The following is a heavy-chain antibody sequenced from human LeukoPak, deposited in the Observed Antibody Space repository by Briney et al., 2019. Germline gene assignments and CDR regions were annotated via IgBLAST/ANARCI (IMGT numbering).Heavy chain of an antibody. D-gene: IGHD6-19*01. CDR1: GGSISDYY. Sequence: KPSETLSLTCTVSGGSISDYYWSWIRQPPGKGLEWIGYIYYSGSTNYNPSLQSRATISVDTSKNQFSLKLSSVTAADTAVYYCARDYGSSGWYRAFDIWGQGTMVTVSS. V-gene: IGHV4-59*12. J-gene: IGHJ3*02. CDR3: ARDYGSSGWYRAFDI. CDR2: IYYSGST.